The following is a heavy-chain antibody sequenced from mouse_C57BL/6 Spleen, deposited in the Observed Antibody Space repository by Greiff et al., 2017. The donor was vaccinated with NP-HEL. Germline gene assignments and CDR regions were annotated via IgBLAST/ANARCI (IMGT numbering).Heavy chain of an antibody. Sequence: VQLQQSGAELARPGASVKMSCKASGYTFTSYTMHWVKQRPGQGLEWIGYINPSSGYTKYNQKFKDKATLTADKSSSTAYMQLSSLTSEDSAVYYCARSHYYGSSLYAMDYWGQGTSVTVSS. CDR3: ARSHYYGSSLYAMDY. J-gene: IGHJ4*01. V-gene: IGHV1-4*01. D-gene: IGHD1-1*01. CDR1: GYTFTSYT. CDR2: INPSSGYT.